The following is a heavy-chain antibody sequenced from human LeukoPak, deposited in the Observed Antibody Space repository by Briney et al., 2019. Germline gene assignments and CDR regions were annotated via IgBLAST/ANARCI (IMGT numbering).Heavy chain of an antibody. V-gene: IGHV3-30*04. D-gene: IGHD6-13*01. CDR2: ISYDGSNK. CDR1: GFTFSSYA. J-gene: IGHJ5*02. Sequence: PGGSLRLTCAASGFTFSSYAMHWVRQAPGKGLEWVAVISYDGSNKYYADSVKGRFTISRDNAKNSLYLQMNSLRAEDTAVYYCATNFRSSSPDLDWFDPWGQGTLVTVSS. CDR3: ATNFRSSSPDLDWFDP.